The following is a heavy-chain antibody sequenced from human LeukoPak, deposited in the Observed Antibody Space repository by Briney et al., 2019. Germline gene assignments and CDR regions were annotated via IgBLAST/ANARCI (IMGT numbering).Heavy chain of an antibody. CDR1: GFTFSSYE. Sequence: PGGSLRLSCAGSGFTFSSYEMNWVRQAPGKGLEWVSYISSSGSTIYYADSVKGRFTISRDNAKNSLYLEMNSLRAEDTAVYYCARGWYYYDSSTNEYFQHWGQGTLVTVSS. D-gene: IGHD3-22*01. CDR2: ISSSGSTI. CDR3: ARGWYYYDSSTNEYFQH. J-gene: IGHJ1*01. V-gene: IGHV3-48*03.